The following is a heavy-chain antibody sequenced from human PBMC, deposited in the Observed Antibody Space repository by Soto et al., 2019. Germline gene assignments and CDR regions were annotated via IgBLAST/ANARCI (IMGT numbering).Heavy chain of an antibody. D-gene: IGHD2-15*01. Sequence: GGSLRLSCEASGFTFSGFDMHWVRQPTGKGLEWVSTIGTAGDTYYAISVKGRFTISRDNAKNSLSLQMNSLRAGDTAVYFCARGQEVGAHFFDSWGQGTQVTVSS. J-gene: IGHJ4*02. CDR1: GFTFSGFD. V-gene: IGHV3-13*01. CDR2: IGTAGDT. CDR3: ARGQEVGAHFFDS.